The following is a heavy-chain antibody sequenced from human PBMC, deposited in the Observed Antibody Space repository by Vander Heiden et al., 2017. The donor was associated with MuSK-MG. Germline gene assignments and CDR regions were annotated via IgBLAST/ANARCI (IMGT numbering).Heavy chain of an antibody. CDR2: INPSGST. CDR1: GGSFSGYF. V-gene: IGHV4-34*01. Sequence: QLQLHQWGAGLLKPSETLSLTCAVYGGSFSGYFWSWIRQSPGKGLECIGRINPSGSTSYSPFLKSRVTISVDTSKNQFSLKLTFVTAADTAVYDCAGGGNCCGDCYDAVDIWGQG. J-gene: IGHJ3*02. D-gene: IGHD2-21*02. CDR3: AGGGNCCGDCYDAVDI.